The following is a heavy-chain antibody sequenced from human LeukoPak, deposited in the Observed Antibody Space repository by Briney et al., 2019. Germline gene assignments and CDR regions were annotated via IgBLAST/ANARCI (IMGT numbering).Heavy chain of an antibody. CDR2: ISGSGTA. Sequence: SETPSLACTVSAGSINTYFWTWVRQPAGKGLEWIGRISGSGTAFYNPSLESRVTISLDTANYQLFLRMTSVSAADTAVYYCARGTELTRTSGHYSFDYWGQGTLVSVSS. CDR1: AGSINTYF. J-gene: IGHJ4*02. CDR3: ARGTELTRTSGHYSFDY. V-gene: IGHV4-4*07. D-gene: IGHD1-7*01.